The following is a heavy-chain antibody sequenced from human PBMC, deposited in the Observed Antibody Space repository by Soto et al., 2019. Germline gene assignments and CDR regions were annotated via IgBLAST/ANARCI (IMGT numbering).Heavy chain of an antibody. CDR2: IGGSGDSA. CDR1: GFTFSNYD. V-gene: IGHV3-23*01. J-gene: IGHJ4*02. D-gene: IGHD3-22*01. CDR3: ANRNCFDVSGYTYPYFDH. Sequence: EVQLLESGGGLVQPGGPLRLSCAASGFTFSNYDMTWVRQAPGKGLEWVSTIGGSGDSAHYANSVRGRFTISRDNSRNTVSLHMNNLRAEDTAIYYCANRNCFDVSGYTYPYFDHWGQGTLLTVSS.